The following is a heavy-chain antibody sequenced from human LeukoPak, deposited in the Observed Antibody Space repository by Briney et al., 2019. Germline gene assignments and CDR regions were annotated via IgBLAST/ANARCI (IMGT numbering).Heavy chain of an antibody. CDR2: INPNSGGT. J-gene: IGHJ4*02. CDR1: GYTFTGYY. CDR3: ARAVLLGTDFDY. D-gene: IGHD5-18*01. Sequence: ASVKVSCKASGYTFTGYYMHWVRQAPGQGLEWMRWINPNSGGTNYAQKFQGRVTMTRDTSISTAYMELSRLRSDDTAVYYCARAVLLGTDFDYWGQGTLVTISS. V-gene: IGHV1-2*02.